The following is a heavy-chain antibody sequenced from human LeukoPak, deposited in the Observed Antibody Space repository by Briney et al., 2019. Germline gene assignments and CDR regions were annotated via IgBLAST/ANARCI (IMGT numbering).Heavy chain of an antibody. D-gene: IGHD3-22*01. V-gene: IGHV1-18*01. J-gene: IGHJ6*02. Sequence: GASVKVSCKACGYTFTSYGISWVRQAPGQGLEWMGWISAYNGNTNYAQKLQGRVTMTTDTSTSTAYMELRSLRSDDTAVYYCARLYYYDSSGYYSYYYYGMDVWGQGTTVTVSS. CDR1: GYTFTSYG. CDR2: ISAYNGNT. CDR3: ARLYYYDSSGYYSYYYYGMDV.